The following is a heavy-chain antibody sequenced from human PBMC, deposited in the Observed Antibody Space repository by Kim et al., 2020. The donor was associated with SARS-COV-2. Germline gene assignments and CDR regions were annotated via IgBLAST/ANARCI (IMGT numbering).Heavy chain of an antibody. Sequence: KYDARSVRGLFTIAGDNSKNTLYLQMNSLRAEDTAVYYCAREIVSYYGMDVWGQGTTVTVSS. V-gene: IGHV3-30*01. D-gene: IGHD1-26*01. J-gene: IGHJ6*02. CDR2: K. CDR3: AREIVSYYGMDV.